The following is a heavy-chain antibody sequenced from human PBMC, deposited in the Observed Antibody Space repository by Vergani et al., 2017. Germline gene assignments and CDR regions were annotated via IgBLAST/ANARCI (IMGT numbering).Heavy chain of an antibody. CDR2: ISPGASTV. CDR1: GFKFSDQY. CDR3: AKNPGISTPRHYYAMDV. J-gene: IGHJ6*02. Sequence: LEESGGGSVKPGGSLRLSCAASGFKFSDQYMSWIRQAPGKGLEWVSHISPGASTVSYTDSVTGRFTVSRDNDNNSLTLDMTTLRVEDTAVYYCAKNPGISTPRHYYAMDVWGQGTTVTVSS. V-gene: IGHV3-11*04. D-gene: IGHD6-13*01.